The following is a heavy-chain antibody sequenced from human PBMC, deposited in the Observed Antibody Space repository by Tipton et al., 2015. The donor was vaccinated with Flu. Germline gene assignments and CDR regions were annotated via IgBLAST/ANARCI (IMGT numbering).Heavy chain of an antibody. CDR3: VRGPHMSRGGKRGS. Sequence: QVQLVQSRAEVKKPGASVKVSCKASGFTFIDYHIHWVRQAPGQGLEWLGWINPNTGGTKYAQKFQGRVTLTRDTSISAAYVELTALRFDDTAIYYCVRGPHMSRGGKRGSWGQGTLVTVSS. CDR2: INPNTGGT. D-gene: IGHD3-10*01. V-gene: IGHV1-2*02. CDR1: GFTFIDYH. J-gene: IGHJ5*02.